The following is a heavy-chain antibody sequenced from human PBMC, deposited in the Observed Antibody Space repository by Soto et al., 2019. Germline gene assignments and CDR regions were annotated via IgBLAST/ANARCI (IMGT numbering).Heavy chain of an antibody. CDR2: IYYSGST. CDR1: GGSISSSSYY. J-gene: IGHJ4*02. CDR3: ARQGGSRLLKRPNYFHY. V-gene: IGHV4-39*01. Sequence: QLQLQESGPGLVKPSETLSLTCTVSGGSISSSSYYWGWIRQPPGKGLEWIGSIYYSGSTYYNPSLKSRVTISVDTSKNQFSLKLSSVTAADTAVYYCARQGGSRLLKRPNYFHYWGQGTLVTVSS. D-gene: IGHD2-15*01.